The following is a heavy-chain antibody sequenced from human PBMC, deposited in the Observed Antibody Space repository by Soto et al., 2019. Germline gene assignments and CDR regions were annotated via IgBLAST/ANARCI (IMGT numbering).Heavy chain of an antibody. Sequence: EVQLLESGGGLVQPGESLRLSCAASGFTFRTYAMSWVRQAPGKGLEWVAAITGSGDSAYYAASVKGRFTNSRDNSKNTLYLEMNSLRDDETAIYYCTKDYGAVADFWGQGTMITVSS. CDR1: GFTFRTYA. D-gene: IGHD6-19*01. CDR3: TKDYGAVADF. J-gene: IGHJ4*02. V-gene: IGHV3-23*01. CDR2: ITGSGDSA.